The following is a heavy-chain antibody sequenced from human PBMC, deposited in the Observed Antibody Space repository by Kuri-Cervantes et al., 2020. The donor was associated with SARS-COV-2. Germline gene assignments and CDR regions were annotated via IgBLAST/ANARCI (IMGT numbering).Heavy chain of an antibody. D-gene: IGHD4-17*01. CDR2: VNHRGST. CDR1: GESFSGYY. V-gene: IGHV4-34*01. CDR3: ARAYGFLRYIYYMDV. J-gene: IGHJ6*03. Sequence: SQTLSLTCAFYGESFSGYYCNWIRQSPGKGLEWIGEVNHRGSTNYNPSLKSRVTISVDTSSKQFSLHLGSVTAADTAVYYCARAYGFLRYIYYMDVWGRGTTVTVSS.